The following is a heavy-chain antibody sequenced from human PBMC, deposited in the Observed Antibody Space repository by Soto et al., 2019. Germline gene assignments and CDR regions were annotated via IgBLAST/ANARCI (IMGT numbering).Heavy chain of an antibody. J-gene: IGHJ4*02. CDR3: ARSVEGHFDY. V-gene: IGHV3-48*02. CDR1: GFRFSIYS. CDR2: ITSDTKTI. D-gene: IGHD6-19*01. Sequence: EVQLVESGGALVQPGGSLRLSCAASGFRFSIYSMNWVRQAPGKGLEWSAYITSDTKTIKYGDSVKGRFTISRDNAKNSVYLQMNSLSDEDTAVDYCARSVEGHFDYWGQGTVVTVSS.